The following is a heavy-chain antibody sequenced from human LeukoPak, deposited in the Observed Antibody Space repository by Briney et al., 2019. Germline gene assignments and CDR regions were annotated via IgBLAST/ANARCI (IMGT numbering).Heavy chain of an antibody. D-gene: IGHD4-17*01. CDR1: GFTFSSYA. V-gene: IGHV3-23*01. CDR3: AKGPRETLYGDYPLSLYYFDY. Sequence: GGSLRLSCAASGFTFSSYAMSWVRQAPGKGLEWVSAISGSGGSTYYADSVKGRFTISRDNSKNTLYLQMNSLRAEDTAVYYCAKGPRETLYGDYPLSLYYFDYWGQGTLVTVSS. CDR2: ISGSGGST. J-gene: IGHJ4*02.